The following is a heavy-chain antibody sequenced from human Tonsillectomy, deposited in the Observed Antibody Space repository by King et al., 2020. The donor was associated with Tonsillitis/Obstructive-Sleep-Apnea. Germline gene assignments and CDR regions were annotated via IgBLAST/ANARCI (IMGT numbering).Heavy chain of an antibody. CDR3: ARGGNVDSKGDYYFDN. Sequence: VQLQQWGAGLLKPSETLSLTCAVYGGSFSGYSWSWIRQPPGKGLEWIGEINHSGSTDYNPSLESRVTISVDTSKNQFSLKLSSVTAADTAVYYCARGGNVDSKGDYYFDNWGQGTLVTVSS. V-gene: IGHV4-34*01. J-gene: IGHJ4*02. D-gene: IGHD1-1*01. CDR1: GGSFSGYS. CDR2: INHSGST.